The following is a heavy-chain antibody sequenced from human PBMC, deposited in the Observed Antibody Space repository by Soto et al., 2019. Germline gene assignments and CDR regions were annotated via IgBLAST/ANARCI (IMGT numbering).Heavy chain of an antibody. CDR2: IGGSRCST. J-gene: IGHJ4*02. CDR3: ARDEFWSSSSWGRPDY. CDR1: GFTFSTYA. Sequence: PGGSLRLSCAASGFTFSTYAMTWVRQAPGKGLEWVSGIGGSRCSTCHADSVKGRFTISRDNAKNSLYLQMNSLRAEDTAVYYCARDEFWSSSSWGRPDYWGQGTLVTVSS. V-gene: IGHV3-21*01. D-gene: IGHD6-6*01.